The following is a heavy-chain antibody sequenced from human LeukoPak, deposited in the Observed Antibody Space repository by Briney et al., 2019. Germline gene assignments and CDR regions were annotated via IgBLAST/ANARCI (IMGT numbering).Heavy chain of an antibody. J-gene: IGHJ6*02. CDR1: GFSVSTFD. CDR3: TREWRGIASHYSGIDV. CDR2: VGTNHDT. V-gene: IGHV3-13*01. Sequence: PGGSLRLSCVASGFSVSTFDMYWVRQAAGGGLEWVAAVGTNHDTLYLGSVKGRFTISRENAENSLSLEMSYLTVEDTAVYYCTREWRGIASHYSGIDVWGQGTAVIVSS. D-gene: IGHD3-16*02.